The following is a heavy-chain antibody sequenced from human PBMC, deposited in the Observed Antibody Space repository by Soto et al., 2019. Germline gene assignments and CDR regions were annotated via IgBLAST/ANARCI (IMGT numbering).Heavy chain of an antibody. CDR1: GGSISSYY. J-gene: IGHJ6*03. V-gene: IGHV4-59*01. D-gene: IGHD2-2*01. CDR2: IYYSGST. CDR3: ARARESTYYYYYYMDV. Sequence: SETLSLTCTVSGGSISSYYWSWIRQPPGKGLEWIGYIYYSGSTNYNPSLKSRVTISVDTSKNQFSLKLSSVTAADTAVYYCARARESTYYYYYYMDVWGKGTTVTVSS.